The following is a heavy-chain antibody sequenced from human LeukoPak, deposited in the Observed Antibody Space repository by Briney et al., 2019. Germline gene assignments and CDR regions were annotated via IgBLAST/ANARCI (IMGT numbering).Heavy chain of an antibody. CDR1: GFTFSNYA. CDR3: AKWGDYDVLTGYYVSDY. V-gene: IGHV3-23*01. CDR2: ITGSGGNT. Sequence: GGSPRLSCAASGFTFSNYAMSWVRQAPGKGLEWVSAITGSGGNTYYADSVKGRFTISRDNSKNTVFLQMNSLRAEDTAVYYCAKWGDYDVLTGYYVSDYWGQGTLVTVSS. D-gene: IGHD3-9*01. J-gene: IGHJ4*02.